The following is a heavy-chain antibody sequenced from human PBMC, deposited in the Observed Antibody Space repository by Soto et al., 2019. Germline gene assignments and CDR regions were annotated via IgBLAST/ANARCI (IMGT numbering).Heavy chain of an antibody. V-gene: IGHV4-39*01. CDR2: IYYSGST. D-gene: IGHD3-3*01. CDR1: GGSISSSSYY. J-gene: IGHJ4*02. Sequence: SETLSLTCTVSGGSISSSSYYWGWIRQPPGKGLEWIGSIYYSGSTYYNPSLKSRVTISVDTSKNQFSLKLSSVTAADTAVYYCARLGGVYFDYWGQRTLVTVSS. CDR3: ARLGGVYFDY.